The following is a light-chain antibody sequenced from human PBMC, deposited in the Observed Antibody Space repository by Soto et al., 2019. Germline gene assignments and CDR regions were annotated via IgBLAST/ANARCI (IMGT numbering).Light chain of an antibody. CDR2: EAS. V-gene: IGKV1-12*01. J-gene: IGKJ1*01. CDR1: QDIGRW. Sequence: DIQMTQSPSSVSASVGDRVTITCRASQDIGRWLAWHQQKPGKAPTLLIYEASSLQSGVPSRFSGSGAGTDFSLTISSQQPEDFATYYCQQAKTIPRTFGQGTKVEIK. CDR3: QQAKTIPRT.